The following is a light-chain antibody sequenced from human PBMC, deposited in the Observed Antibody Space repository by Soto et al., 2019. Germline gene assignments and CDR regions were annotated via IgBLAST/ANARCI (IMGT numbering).Light chain of an antibody. CDR3: QQYGSSSWT. CDR1: QSISSSY. Sequence: EIVLTQSPGTLSLSPGKRATLSCRASQSISSSYLAWYQQRPGQAPRLLIYGASSRATGIPDRFSGSGSGTEFTLTISSLEPEDFAVYYCQQYGSSSWTFGQGTKLDIK. J-gene: IGKJ1*01. CDR2: GAS. V-gene: IGKV3-20*01.